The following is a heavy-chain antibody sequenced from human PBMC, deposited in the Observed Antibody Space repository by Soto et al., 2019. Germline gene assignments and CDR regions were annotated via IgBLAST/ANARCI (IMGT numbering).Heavy chain of an antibody. V-gene: IGHV3-30-3*01. Sequence: GGSLRLSCAASGFTFSSYALHWVRQAPCKGLEWVAVISYDGSNKYYADSVKGRFTISRDNSKNTLYLQMNSLRAEDTAVYYCAREGRSIAVAGTGGFDYWGQGTLVTVSS. D-gene: IGHD6-19*01. CDR1: GFTFSSYA. CDR2: ISYDGSNK. J-gene: IGHJ4*02. CDR3: AREGRSIAVAGTGGFDY.